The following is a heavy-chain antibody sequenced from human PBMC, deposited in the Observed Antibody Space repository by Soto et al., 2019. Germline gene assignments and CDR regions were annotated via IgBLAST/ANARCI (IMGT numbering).Heavy chain of an antibody. D-gene: IGHD6-13*01. CDR3: ARVSSWAHFDY. J-gene: IGHJ4*02. CDR2: INAANGNT. V-gene: IGHV1-3*01. Sequence: QVQLVQSGAEVKKPGASVKVSCKASGYTFTSYAMHWVRQAPGQRLEWMGWINAANGNTKYSQKFQGRVTITRDTSASIVYMELSSLRSEDTAVYYCARVSSWAHFDYWGQGTLVTVSS. CDR1: GYTFTSYA.